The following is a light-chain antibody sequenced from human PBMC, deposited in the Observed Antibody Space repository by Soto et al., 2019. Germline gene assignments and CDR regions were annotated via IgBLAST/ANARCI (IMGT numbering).Light chain of an antibody. CDR1: SSDVGGYDY. CDR2: DVR. V-gene: IGLV2-14*01. J-gene: IGLJ1*01. CDR3: SSYTSSSTLV. Sequence: QSVLTQPASVSGSPGQSITISCTGTSSDVGGYDYVSWYQPHPGKAPKLMIYDVRNRPSGVSNRFSGSKSGNTASLTSSGLQAEDEADYSCSSYTSSSTLVFGTGTKLTVL.